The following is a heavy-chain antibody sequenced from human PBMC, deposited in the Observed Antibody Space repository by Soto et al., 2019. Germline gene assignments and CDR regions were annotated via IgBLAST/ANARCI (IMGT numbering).Heavy chain of an antibody. CDR3: ARSPILIGSARSDTNWFDP. J-gene: IGHJ5*02. CDR2: IKQDGSEK. V-gene: IGHV3-7*01. Sequence: GGSLRLSCAASGFTFSSYWMSWVRQAPGKGLEWVANIKQDGSEKYYVDSVKGRFTISRDNAKNSLYLQMNSLRAEDTAVYYCARSPILIGSARSDTNWFDPWGQGTLVTVSS. D-gene: IGHD3-16*01. CDR1: GFTFSSYW.